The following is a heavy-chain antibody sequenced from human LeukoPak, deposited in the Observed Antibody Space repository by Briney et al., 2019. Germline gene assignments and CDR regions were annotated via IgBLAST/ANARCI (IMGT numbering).Heavy chain of an antibody. D-gene: IGHD3-3*01. Sequence: SVKISCKASGGTFSSYAISWVRQAPGQGLEWMGGIIPIFGTANYAQKFQGRVTITTDESTSTAYMELSSLRSEDTAVYYCARGSPGGDFWSGYLIDYWGQGTLVTVSS. CDR2: IIPIFGTA. CDR1: GGTFSSYA. CDR3: ARGSPGGDFWSGYLIDY. J-gene: IGHJ4*02. V-gene: IGHV1-69*05.